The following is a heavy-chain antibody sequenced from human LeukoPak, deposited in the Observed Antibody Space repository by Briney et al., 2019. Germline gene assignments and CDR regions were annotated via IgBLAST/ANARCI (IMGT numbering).Heavy chain of an antibody. V-gene: IGHV3-30-3*01. CDR1: GFTFSSYA. D-gene: IGHD5-18*01. CDR3: AKGEVDTAMVGPDWFDP. J-gene: IGHJ5*02. Sequence: GRSLRLSCAASGFTFSSYAMHWVRQAPGKGLEWVAVISYDGSNKYYADSVKGRFTISRDNSKNTLYLQMNSLRAEDTAVYYCAKGEVDTAMVGPDWFDPWGQGTLVTVSS. CDR2: ISYDGSNK.